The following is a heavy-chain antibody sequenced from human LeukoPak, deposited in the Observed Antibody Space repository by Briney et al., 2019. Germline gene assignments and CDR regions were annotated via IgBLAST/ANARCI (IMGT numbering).Heavy chain of an antibody. D-gene: IGHD4-17*01. CDR3: ARETTVTSRFFDY. V-gene: IGHV4-4*07. CDR2: IYNSGST. Sequence: SETLSLTCTVSGGSISSYYWSWIRQPAGKGLEWIGRIYNSGSTNYNPSLKSRGTISVDASKNQFSLNLTSVTAADTAVYYCARETTVTSRFFDYCGQGPLVTVSS. CDR1: GGSISSYY. J-gene: IGHJ4*02.